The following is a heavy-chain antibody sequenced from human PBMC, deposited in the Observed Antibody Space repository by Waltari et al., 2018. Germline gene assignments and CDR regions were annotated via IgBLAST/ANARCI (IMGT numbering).Heavy chain of an antibody. CDR1: GGFLISNW. J-gene: IGHJ4*02. Sequence: QVHLEGSGPGLVATSVTLSLTCTVSGGFLISNWWSWVRQPPTTGLEWIGGIHHGGTTYYNTPFQSRVTISMDNPRNQFSLRLYSVAAADTATYYCASHVSESGQRGFDNWGQGILVNVSS. CDR3: ASHVSESGQRGFDN. CDR2: IHHGGTT. V-gene: IGHV4-4*02. D-gene: IGHD3-3*01.